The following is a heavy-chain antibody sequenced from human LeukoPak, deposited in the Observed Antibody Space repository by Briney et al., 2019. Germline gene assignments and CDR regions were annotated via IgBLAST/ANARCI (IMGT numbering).Heavy chain of an antibody. D-gene: IGHD3-9*01. CDR3: ARHSAYYDILTGYYKGGTTSYYFDY. CDR2: IYYSGST. J-gene: IGHJ4*02. Sequence: PSETLSLTCTVSGGSISGYYWNWSRQPPGKGVEWIGYIYYSGSTNYNPSLKSRLTMSVDTSKNQFSLKLSSVTAADTAVYYCARHSAYYDILTGYYKGGTTSYYFDYWGQGTLVTVSS. CDR1: GGSISGYY. V-gene: IGHV4-59*08.